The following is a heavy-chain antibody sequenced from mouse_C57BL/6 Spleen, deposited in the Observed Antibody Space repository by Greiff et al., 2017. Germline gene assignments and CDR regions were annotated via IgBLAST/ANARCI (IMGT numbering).Heavy chain of an antibody. CDR3: AINYYGSSYEAMDY. D-gene: IGHD1-1*01. J-gene: IGHJ4*01. Sequence: VQLQQPGAELVKPGASVKLSCKASGYTFTSYWMHWVKQRPGQGLEWIGMIHPNSGSTNYNEKFKSKATLTVDKSSSTAYMQLSSLTSEDSAVYYCAINYYGSSYEAMDYWGQGTSVTVSS. V-gene: IGHV1-64*01. CDR1: GYTFTSYW. CDR2: IHPNSGST.